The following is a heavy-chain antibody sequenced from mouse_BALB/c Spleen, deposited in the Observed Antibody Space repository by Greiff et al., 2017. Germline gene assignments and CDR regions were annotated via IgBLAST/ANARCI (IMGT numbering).Heavy chain of an antibody. CDR3: ARDRGLRRPSAFAY. D-gene: IGHD6-1*01. CDR2: IWAGGST. J-gene: IGHJ3*01. Sequence: QVQLKESGPGLVAPSQSLSITCTVSGFSLTSYGVHWVRQPPGKGLEWLGVIWAGGSTNYNSALMSRLSISKDNSKSQVFLKMNSLQTDDTAMYYCARDRGLRRPSAFAYWGQGTLVTVSA. V-gene: IGHV2-9*02. CDR1: GFSLTSYG.